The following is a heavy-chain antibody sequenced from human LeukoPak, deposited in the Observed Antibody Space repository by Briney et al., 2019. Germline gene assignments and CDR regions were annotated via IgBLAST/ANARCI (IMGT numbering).Heavy chain of an antibody. J-gene: IGHJ6*04. D-gene: IGHD3-10*01. CDR2: ISAYNGNT. CDR1: GYTFTSYG. CDR3: ARFKRVWFGELLLGYHYGMDV. V-gene: IGHV1-18*04. Sequence: GASVKVSCKASGYTFTSYGISWVRQAPGQGLEWMGWISAYNGNTNYAQKLQGRVTMTTDTSTSTAYMELRSLRSDDTAVYYCARFKRVWFGELLLGYHYGMDVWGKGTTVTVSS.